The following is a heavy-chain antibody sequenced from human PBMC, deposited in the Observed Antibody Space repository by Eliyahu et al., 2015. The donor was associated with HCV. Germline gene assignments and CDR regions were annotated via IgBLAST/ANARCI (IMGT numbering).Heavy chain of an antibody. CDR3: ARVTPYNYFDP. CDR1: GFTFSDYY. CDR2: ITFSGSSL. V-gene: IGHV3-11*01. Sequence: QVQLVESGGGLVKPGGSLRLSCAASGFTFSDYYMSWIRQAPGKGLEWVSSITFSGSSLYYVDSVKGRFTISRDNAKNSLYLQMNSLRAEDTAVYYCARVTPYNYFDPWGQGTLVTVSS. J-gene: IGHJ5*02.